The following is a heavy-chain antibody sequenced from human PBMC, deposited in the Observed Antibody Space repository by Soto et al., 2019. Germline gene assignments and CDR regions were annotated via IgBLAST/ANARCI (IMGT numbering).Heavy chain of an antibody. Sequence: QVQLVQSGAEVKKPGASVKVSCKASGYTFTSYGISWVRQAPGQGLEWMGWISAYNGNTNYAQKLQGRVTMTTDTSTSTAYMELRSLRSDDTAVYYCARFGQWLVLYYYYYGMDVWGQGTTVTVSS. CDR3: ARFGQWLVLYYYYYGMDV. J-gene: IGHJ6*02. CDR1: GYTFTSYG. V-gene: IGHV1-18*01. CDR2: ISAYNGNT. D-gene: IGHD6-19*01.